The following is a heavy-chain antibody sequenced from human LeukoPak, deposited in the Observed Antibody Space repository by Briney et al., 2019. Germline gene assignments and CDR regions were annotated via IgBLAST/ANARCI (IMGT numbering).Heavy chain of an antibody. J-gene: IGHJ4*02. CDR1: GYSFTSYW. CDR2: IYPGDSDT. CDR3: ARHQSSGWYSASY. Sequence: KRGESLKISCKGSGYSFTSYWIGWVRQMPGKGLEWMGIIYPGDSDTRYSPSFQGQVTISADKSTSTAYLQWSSLKASDTAMYYCARHQSSGWYSASYWGQGTLVTVSS. V-gene: IGHV5-51*01. D-gene: IGHD6-19*01.